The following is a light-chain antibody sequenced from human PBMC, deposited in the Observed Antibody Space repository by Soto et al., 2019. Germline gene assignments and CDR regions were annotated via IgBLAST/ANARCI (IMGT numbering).Light chain of an antibody. CDR2: EDY. Sequence: QSALTQPASMSGSPGQSITVSCTGTSSDVGSYNLVSWYQRHPGKAPKLMIYEDYKRPSGVSNRFSGSKSGNTASLTISGLQAEDEADYYCCSYAGSSTWVFGGGTKLTVL. J-gene: IGLJ3*02. CDR1: SSDVGSYNL. CDR3: CSYAGSSTWV. V-gene: IGLV2-23*01.